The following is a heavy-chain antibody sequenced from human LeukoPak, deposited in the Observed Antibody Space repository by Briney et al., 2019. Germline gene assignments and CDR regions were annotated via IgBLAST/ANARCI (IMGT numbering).Heavy chain of an antibody. J-gene: IGHJ4*02. V-gene: IGHV4-4*02. CDR1: GGSISGTNW. Sequence: KTSGTLSLTCGVSGGSISGTNWWGWVRQPPGQGLEWIGEISLTGRTTYNPSLNGRVTMSLDESSNQLSLSLTSVTAADTAIYYCSRESGAFCPFGYWGQGTLVIVPS. CDR3: SRESGAFCPFGY. CDR2: ISLTGRT. D-gene: IGHD1-26*01.